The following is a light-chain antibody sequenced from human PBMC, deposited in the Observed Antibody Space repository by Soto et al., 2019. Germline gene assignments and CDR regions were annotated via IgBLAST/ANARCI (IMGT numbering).Light chain of an antibody. Sequence: QSVLTQPPSSSGTPGQRVTISCSGSSSNIGSNSVNWYQQLPGPTPKLLIYSNERRPAGGPDRFPGSKAGTSASLAISGVLSEDVGDYLCAAWDDSLNGYVFGTGTKVTVL. CDR3: AAWDDSLNGYV. CDR2: SNE. J-gene: IGLJ1*01. V-gene: IGLV1-44*01. CDR1: SSNIGSNS.